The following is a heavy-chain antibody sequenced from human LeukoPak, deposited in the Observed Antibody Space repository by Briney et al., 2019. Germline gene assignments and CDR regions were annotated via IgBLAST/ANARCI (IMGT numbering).Heavy chain of an antibody. CDR3: ARHGGGGVHSELTN. D-gene: IGHD2-15*01. V-gene: IGHV4-39*01. J-gene: IGHJ4*02. CDR2: INHSGST. CDR1: GGSIRSSNYY. Sequence: SETLSLTCSVSGGSIRSSNYYWSWIRQPPGKGLEWIGEINHSGSTNYNPSLKSRVTISVDTSKNQFSLKLSSVTAADTAVYYCARHGGGGVHSELTNWGQGTLVTVSS.